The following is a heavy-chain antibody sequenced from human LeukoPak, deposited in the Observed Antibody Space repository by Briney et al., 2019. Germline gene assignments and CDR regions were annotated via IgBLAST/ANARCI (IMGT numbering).Heavy chain of an antibody. J-gene: IGHJ4*02. D-gene: IGHD2-21*02. CDR2: ISGSGGST. V-gene: IGHV3-23*01. Sequence: AGGSLRLSCAASGFTFSGSDIHWVRQAPGKGLEWVSAISGSGGSTYYADSVKGRFTISRDNSKNTLYLQMNSLRAEDTAVYYCARRIVVVTATYDYWGQGTLVTVSS. CDR3: ARRIVVVTATYDY. CDR1: GFTFSGSD.